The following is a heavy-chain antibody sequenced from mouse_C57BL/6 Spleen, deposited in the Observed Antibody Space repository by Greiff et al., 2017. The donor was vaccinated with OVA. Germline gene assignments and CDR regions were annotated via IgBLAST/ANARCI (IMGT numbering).Heavy chain of an antibody. CDR1: GFTFSDYG. J-gene: IGHJ1*03. V-gene: IGHV5-17*01. CDR3: ARPSTVVARYFDV. D-gene: IGHD1-1*01. Sequence: EVMLVESGGGLVKPGGSLKLSCAASGFTFSDYGMHWVRQAPEKGLEWVAYISSGSSTIYYADTVKGRFTISRDNAKNTLFLQMTSRRSEDTAMYYCARPSTVVARYFDVWGTGTTVTVSS. CDR2: ISSGSSTI.